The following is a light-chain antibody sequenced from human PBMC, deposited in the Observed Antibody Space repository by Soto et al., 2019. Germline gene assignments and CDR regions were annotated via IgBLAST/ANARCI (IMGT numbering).Light chain of an antibody. CDR1: SSNIGAGYD. CDR3: QSYDNSLSGYV. Sequence: QAVVTQPPSVSGAPGQRVTISCTGSSSNIGAGYDVHWYQQLPGTAPKLLIHGNNNRPSGVPDRFSASKSGTSASLAITGLQAEDEADYYCQSYDNSLSGYVFGIGTKLTVL. CDR2: GNN. J-gene: IGLJ1*01. V-gene: IGLV1-40*01.